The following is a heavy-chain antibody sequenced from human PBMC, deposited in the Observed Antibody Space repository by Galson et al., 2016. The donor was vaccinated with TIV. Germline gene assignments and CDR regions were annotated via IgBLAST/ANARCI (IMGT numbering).Heavy chain of an antibody. CDR1: GDSVSSNSAA. V-gene: IGHV6-1*01. Sequence: CAISGDSVSSNSAAWNWIRQSPSRGLEWLGRTYYRSEWNSDYAVSVRSRIVIKADRSKNHFFLQLNSVTPEDTAVFFCARGRSSYNSTYYYYGIDVWGQETTVSVSS. CDR3: ARGRSSYNSTYYYYGIDV. CDR2: TYYRSEWNS. J-gene: IGHJ6*02. D-gene: IGHD5-24*01.